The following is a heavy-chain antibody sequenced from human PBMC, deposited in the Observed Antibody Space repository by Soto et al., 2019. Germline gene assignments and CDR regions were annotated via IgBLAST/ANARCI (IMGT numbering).Heavy chain of an antibody. V-gene: IGHV3-33*08. D-gene: IGHD3-10*01. Sequence: GGSLRLSCAASGFTFSSYGMHWVRQAPGKGLEWVAVIWYDGSNKYYADSVKGRFTISRDNSKNTLYLQMNSLRAEDTAVYYCARTYYYGSGSADYWGQGTLVTVSS. J-gene: IGHJ4*02. CDR3: ARTYYYGSGSADY. CDR2: IWYDGSNK. CDR1: GFTFSSYG.